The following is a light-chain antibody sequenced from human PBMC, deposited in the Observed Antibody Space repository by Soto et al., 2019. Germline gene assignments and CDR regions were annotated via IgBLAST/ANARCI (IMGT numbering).Light chain of an antibody. J-gene: IGKJ4*01. CDR2: GAS. CDR1: QSVSSNY. Sequence: EIVLTQSPGTLSLSPGERATLSCRASQSVSSNYLAWYQQKPGQAPRLVIYGASSRAGGIPDRFSGGGSGTDFTLAISSLDPEDFAVYYCQQYGSSPPLTFGGGTKVEIK. CDR3: QQYGSSPPLT. V-gene: IGKV3-20*01.